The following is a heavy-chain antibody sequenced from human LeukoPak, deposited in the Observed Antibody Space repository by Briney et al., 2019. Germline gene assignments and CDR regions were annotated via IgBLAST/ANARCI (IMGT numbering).Heavy chain of an antibody. CDR2: IRPDGGER. CDR1: GFTFSNYW. CDR3: ARDVVGALDY. D-gene: IGHD1-26*01. J-gene: IGHJ4*02. Sequence: GSLRLSCAASGFTFSNYWMSWVHQAPGKGLEWVANIRPDGGERNYVDSVKGRFTISRDNGKNSLYLQMHSLRAEDTAVYYCARDVVGALDYWGQGTLVTVSS. V-gene: IGHV3-7*01.